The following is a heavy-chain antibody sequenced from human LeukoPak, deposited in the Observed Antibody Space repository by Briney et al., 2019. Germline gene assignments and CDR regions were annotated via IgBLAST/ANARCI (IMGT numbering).Heavy chain of an antibody. CDR2: IIPIFGTA. J-gene: IGHJ4*02. CDR1: AGTFSSYA. CDR3: ARAGTTSSSTPDY. Sequence: ASVKVSCKASAGTFSSYAISWVRQAPGQGLEWMGGIIPIFGTANYAQKFQGRVTITADESTSTAYMELSSLRSEDAAVYYCARAGTTSSSTPDYWGQGTQVTVSS. V-gene: IGHV1-69*13. D-gene: IGHD6-6*01.